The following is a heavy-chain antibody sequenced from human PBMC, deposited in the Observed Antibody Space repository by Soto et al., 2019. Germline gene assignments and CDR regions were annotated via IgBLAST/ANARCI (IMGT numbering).Heavy chain of an antibody. J-gene: IGHJ4*02. CDR2: ISYDGSIK. Sequence: QVQLVESGGGVVQPGRSLRLSCAASGFTSEFTFSSFGMHWVRQAPGKGLEWVAVISYDGSIKYYADSVKGRFTISRDNSKSTLYLQMSGLRVEDTAMYYCAIERSSRWYYCHSWGPGTLVTVSS. CDR3: AIERSSRWYYCHS. D-gene: IGHD6-13*01. CDR1: GFTSEFTFSSFG. V-gene: IGHV3-30*03.